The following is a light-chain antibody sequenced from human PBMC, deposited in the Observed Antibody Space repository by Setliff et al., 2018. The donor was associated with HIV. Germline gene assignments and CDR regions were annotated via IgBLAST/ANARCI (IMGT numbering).Light chain of an antibody. J-gene: IGLJ3*02. CDR3: LLSNTGNFV. CDR2: DTS. V-gene: IGLV7-46*01. CDR1: TGDVTSGHY. Sequence: QAVVTQEASLTVSPGESVTLPCGSSTGDVTSGHYVYWFQQKPGQAPRTLIYDTSNNHSWTPGRFSGSLLGGKAALTLSGVQADDEVDYYCLLSNTGNFVFGGGTKVTVL.